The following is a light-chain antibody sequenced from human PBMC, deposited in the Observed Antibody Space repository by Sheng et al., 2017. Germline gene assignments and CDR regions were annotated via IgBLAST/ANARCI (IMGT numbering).Light chain of an antibody. CDR3: QSADINDVV. CDR2: RDI. V-gene: IGLV3-25*03. CDR1: ALRNQY. Sequence: SYELTQPPSVSVSPGQTVTITCSGDALRNQYTYWYQQKPGQAPILVIYRDIERPSGIPERFSGSTSGTIVTLTISGVQAEDEADYYCQSADINDVVFGGGTRLSVL. J-gene: IGLJ2*01.